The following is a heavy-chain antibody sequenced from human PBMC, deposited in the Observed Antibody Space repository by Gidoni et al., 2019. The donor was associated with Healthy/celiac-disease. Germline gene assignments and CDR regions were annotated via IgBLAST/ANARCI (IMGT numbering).Heavy chain of an antibody. CDR3: ARADIVVVPAAMMLDY. J-gene: IGHJ4*02. CDR1: GYTFPSYY. CDR2: INPSGGST. V-gene: IGHV1-46*03. Sequence: QVQLVQSGAEVKKPGASVKVSCKASGYTFPSYYMHWVRQASGQGLEWMGIINPSGGSTSYAQKFQGRVTMTRDTSTSTVYMELSSLRSEDTAVYYCARADIVVVPAAMMLDYWGQGTLVTVSS. D-gene: IGHD2-2*01.